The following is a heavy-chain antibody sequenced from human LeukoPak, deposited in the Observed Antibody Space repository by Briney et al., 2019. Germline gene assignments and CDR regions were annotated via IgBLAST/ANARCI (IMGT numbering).Heavy chain of an antibody. V-gene: IGHV1-2*02. CDR1: GYTFTGYY. CDR2: IYPNSGGT. CDR3: ARDGVGADHFDY. D-gene: IGHD1-26*01. Sequence: GASVKVSCKASGYTFTGYYMHWVRQAPGQGLEWMGWIYPNSGGTNYAQKFQGRVTMTRDTSINIAYMELSRLRSDDTAVYYCARDGVGADHFDYWGQGTLVAVSS. J-gene: IGHJ4*02.